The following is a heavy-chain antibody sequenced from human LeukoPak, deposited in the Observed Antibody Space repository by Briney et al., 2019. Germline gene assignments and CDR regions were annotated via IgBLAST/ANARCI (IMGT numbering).Heavy chain of an antibody. CDR2: ISAYNGNT. J-gene: IGHJ6*03. CDR3: AREQLDRGYYYYMDV. CDR1: GYTFTSYG. V-gene: IGHV1-18*01. D-gene: IGHD6-6*01. Sequence: ASVKVSCKASGYTFTSYGISWVRQAPGQGLEWMGWISAYNGNTNYAQKLQGRVTMTTDTSTSTAYMELRSLRSDDTAVYYCAREQLDRGYYYYMDVWGKGTTVTVSS.